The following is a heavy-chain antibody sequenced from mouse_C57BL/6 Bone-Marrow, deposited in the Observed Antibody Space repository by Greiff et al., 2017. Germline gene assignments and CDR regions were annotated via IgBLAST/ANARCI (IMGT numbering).Heavy chain of an antibody. V-gene: IGHV5-4*01. CDR1: GFTFSSYA. CDR3: ARDPPFAY. Sequence: EVKLVESGGGLVKPGGSLKLSCAASGFTFSSYAMSWVRQTPEKRLEWVATISDGGSYTYYPDNVKGRFTISRDNAKNNLYLQMSHLKSEDTAMYYYARDPPFAYWGQGTLVTVSA. J-gene: IGHJ3*01. CDR2: ISDGGSYT.